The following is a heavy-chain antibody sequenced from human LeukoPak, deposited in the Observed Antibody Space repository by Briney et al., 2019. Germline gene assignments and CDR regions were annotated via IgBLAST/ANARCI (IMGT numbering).Heavy chain of an antibody. J-gene: IGHJ4*02. Sequence: SETLSLTCAVYGGSFSGYYWSWIRQPPGKGLEWIGEINHSGSTNYNPSLKGRVTISVDTSKNQFSLKLSSVTAADTAVYYCARRVVRGVKDYWGQGTLVTVSS. CDR2: INHSGST. D-gene: IGHD3-10*01. CDR1: GGSFSGYY. V-gene: IGHV4-34*01. CDR3: ARRVVRGVKDY.